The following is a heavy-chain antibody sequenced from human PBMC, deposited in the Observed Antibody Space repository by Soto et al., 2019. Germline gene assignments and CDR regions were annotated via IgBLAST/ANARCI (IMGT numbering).Heavy chain of an antibody. CDR2: SIPIFRTA. CDR1: GGTFSNYG. Sequence: SVKVSCKASGGTFSNYGISWVRQAPGQGLEWMGGSIPIFRTADYAQKFQGRVTIGADDSTSTAYMELSSLRSEDTAVYYCATGPYSSSSYYSYYYYDMDVWG. V-gene: IGHV1-69*13. CDR3: ATGPYSSSSYYSYYYYDMDV. J-gene: IGHJ6*02. D-gene: IGHD6-6*01.